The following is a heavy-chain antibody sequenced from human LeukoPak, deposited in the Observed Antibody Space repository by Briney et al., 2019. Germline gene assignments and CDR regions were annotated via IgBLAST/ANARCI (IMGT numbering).Heavy chain of an antibody. CDR1: GFTFSSYS. CDR3: ARVEAAACLSGAYYYYGMDV. Sequence: GGSLRLSCAASGFTFSSYSMNWVRQAPGKGLEWVSSISSSSSYIYYADSVKGRFTISRDNAKNSLYLQMNSLRAEDTAVYYCARVEAAACLSGAYYYYGMDVWGQGTTVTVSS. J-gene: IGHJ6*02. V-gene: IGHV3-21*01. D-gene: IGHD6-13*01. CDR2: ISSSSSYI.